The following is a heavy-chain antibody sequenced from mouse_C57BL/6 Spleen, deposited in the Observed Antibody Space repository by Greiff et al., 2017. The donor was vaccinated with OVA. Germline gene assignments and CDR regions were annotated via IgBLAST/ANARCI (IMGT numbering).Heavy chain of an antibody. J-gene: IGHJ2*01. V-gene: IGHV5-4*01. Sequence: EVKLVESGGGLVKPGGSLKLSCAASGFTFSSYAMSWVRQTPEKRLEWVATISDGGSYTYYPDNVKGRFSISRDNAKNNLYLQMSHLKSEDTAMYYCARDPGYIDYWGQGTTLTVSS. CDR1: GFTFSSYA. CDR2: ISDGGSYT. CDR3: ARDPGYIDY.